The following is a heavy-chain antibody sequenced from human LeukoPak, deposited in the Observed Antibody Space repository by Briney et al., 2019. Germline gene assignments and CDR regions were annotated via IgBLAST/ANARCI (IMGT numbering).Heavy chain of an antibody. CDR2: ISGNGGTT. V-gene: IGHV3-23*01. J-gene: IGHJ4*02. D-gene: IGHD4-11*01. CDR1: GFTFSSYA. CDR3: AKDPDYTTYGYYFDY. Sequence: GGSLRLSCAASGFTFSSYAMTWVRQAPGRGLEWVSAISGNGGTTYYADSVKGRFTISRDNSKNTLYLQMNSLRADDTAVYYCAKDPDYTTYGYYFDYWGQGTLVTVSS.